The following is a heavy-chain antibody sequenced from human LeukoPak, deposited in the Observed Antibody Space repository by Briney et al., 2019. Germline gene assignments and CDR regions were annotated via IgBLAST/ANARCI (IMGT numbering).Heavy chain of an antibody. J-gene: IGHJ3*02. V-gene: IGHV3-20*04. CDR1: GFTFDDYG. D-gene: IGHD1-20*01. CDR3: VRDRRPYNSDAFDI. Sequence: GGSLRLSCAASGFTFDDYGMSWVRQAPGKGLEWVSGINWNGGSTGYADSVKGRFTISRDNAKNSLYLQMNSLRAEDTAVYYCVRDRRPYNSDAFDIWGQGTMVTVSS. CDR2: INWNGGST.